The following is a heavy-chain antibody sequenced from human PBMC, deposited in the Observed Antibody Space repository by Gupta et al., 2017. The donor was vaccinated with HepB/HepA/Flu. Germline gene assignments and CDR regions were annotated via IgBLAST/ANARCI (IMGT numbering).Heavy chain of an antibody. CDR1: GFTFTTYA. D-gene: IGHD6-19*01. Sequence: EVQLLESGGGLVLPGGSLRLSCVGSGFTFTTYAMNWVRRAPGKGLEWVSGITDSGDSTFYADSVKGRFTVSRDNSKSTLYLQMNRLRAEDTATYYCAKDSRRTSGWYYFDYWGQGSLVTVSA. V-gene: IGHV3-23*01. CDR3: AKDSRRTSGWYYFDY. J-gene: IGHJ4*02. CDR2: ITDSGDST.